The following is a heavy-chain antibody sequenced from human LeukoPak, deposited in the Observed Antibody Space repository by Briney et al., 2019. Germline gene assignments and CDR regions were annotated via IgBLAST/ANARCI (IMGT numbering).Heavy chain of an antibody. V-gene: IGHV5-10-1*01. D-gene: IGHD1-26*01. CDR2: IDPSDSYT. CDR1: GYSFTSYW. J-gene: IGHJ4*02. Sequence: GESLRISCKGSGYSFTSYWISWVRQLPGKGLEWMGRIDPSDSYTNYSPSFQGHVTISADKSISTAYLQWSSLKASDTAMYYCARREGYYRTFDYWGQGTLVTVSS. CDR3: ARREGYYRTFDY.